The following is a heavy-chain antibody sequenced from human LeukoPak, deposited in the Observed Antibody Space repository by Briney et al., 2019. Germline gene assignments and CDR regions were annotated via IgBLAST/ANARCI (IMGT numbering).Heavy chain of an antibody. J-gene: IGHJ4*02. CDR1: GFTFSSYW. CDR2: IKKDGSEK. D-gene: IGHD5-18*01. CDR3: ARDLSGVTGYTYGRGIDY. V-gene: IGHV3-7*01. Sequence: PGGSLRLSCAASGFTFSSYWMSWVRQATGKGLEWVANIKKDGSEKYYVDSVKGRFTISRDHAKTSLYLQMNSLRAEDTAVYYCARDLSGVTGYTYGRGIDYWGQGTLVTVSS.